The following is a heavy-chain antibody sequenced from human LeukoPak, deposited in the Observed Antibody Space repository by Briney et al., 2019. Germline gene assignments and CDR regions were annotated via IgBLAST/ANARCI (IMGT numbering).Heavy chain of an antibody. CDR3: AKGADSSALSLDLYYFDY. CDR1: GFTFSSYG. Sequence: GRSLRLSCAASGFTFSSYGMHWVRQAPGKGLEWVAVISYDGSYKNYADSVKGRFTISRDNSKNTLYLQMNSLRAEDTAVYYCAKGADSSALSLDLYYFDYWGQGTLVTVSS. V-gene: IGHV3-30*18. D-gene: IGHD3-22*01. J-gene: IGHJ4*02. CDR2: ISYDGSYK.